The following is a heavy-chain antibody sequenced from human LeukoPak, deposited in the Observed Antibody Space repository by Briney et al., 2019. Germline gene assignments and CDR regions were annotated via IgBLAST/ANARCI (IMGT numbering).Heavy chain of an antibody. V-gene: IGHV3-30*18. Sequence: GGSLRLSCVASGFTFSNYAMHWVRQAPGKGLEWVAVISDDGSNNYYADSVKGRFTISRDNSKNTLYLQMNSLRAEDTAVYYCAKALRITYAFDIWGQGTMVTVSS. CDR2: ISDDGSNN. CDR1: GFTFSNYA. J-gene: IGHJ3*02. CDR3: AKALRITYAFDI. D-gene: IGHD3-10*01.